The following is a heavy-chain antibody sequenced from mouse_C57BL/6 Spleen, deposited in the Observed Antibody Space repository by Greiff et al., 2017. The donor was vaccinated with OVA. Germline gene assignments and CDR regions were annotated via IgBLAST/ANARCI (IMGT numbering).Heavy chain of an antibody. V-gene: IGHV1-22*01. CDR2: IDPNNGGT. Sequence: EVKLMESGPELVKPGASVKMSCKASGYTFTDYNMHWVKQSHGKSLEWIGYIDPNNGGTNYNQKFKGKATLTVNKSSGTAYMELRSLTSEDSAVYFCAPLLYYFDYWGQGTTLTVSS. D-gene: IGHD1-1*01. CDR3: APLLYYFDY. CDR1: GYTFTDYN. J-gene: IGHJ2*01.